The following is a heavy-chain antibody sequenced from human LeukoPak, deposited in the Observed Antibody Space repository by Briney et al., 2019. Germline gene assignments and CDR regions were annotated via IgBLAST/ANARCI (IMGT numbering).Heavy chain of an antibody. Sequence: ASVKVSCKASGYTFTSYGISWVRQAPGQGLEWMGWISAYNGNTNYAQKLQGRVTMTTDTSTSTAYMELRSLRSDDTAVYYCARVWVDIAVAGSYFDYWGQGTLVTVSS. D-gene: IGHD6-19*01. V-gene: IGHV1-18*01. CDR2: ISAYNGNT. J-gene: IGHJ4*02. CDR3: ARVWVDIAVAGSYFDY. CDR1: GYTFTSYG.